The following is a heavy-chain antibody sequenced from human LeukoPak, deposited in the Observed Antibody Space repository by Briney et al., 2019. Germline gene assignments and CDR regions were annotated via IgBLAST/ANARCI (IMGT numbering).Heavy chain of an antibody. CDR3: ARRARENWYFDL. Sequence: SETLSLTCTVSGGSISSYYWSWIRQPPGKRLEWIGHIYYSGSTNYNPSLKSRVTISVDTSPNQFSLKLSSVTAADTAVYYCARRARENWYFDLWGRGTLVTVSS. V-gene: IGHV4-59*08. CDR1: GGSISSYY. J-gene: IGHJ2*01. CDR2: IYYSGST.